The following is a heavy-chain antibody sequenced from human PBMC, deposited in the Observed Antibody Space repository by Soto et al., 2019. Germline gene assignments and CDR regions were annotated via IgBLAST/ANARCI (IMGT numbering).Heavy chain of an antibody. D-gene: IGHD6-13*01. CDR2: IYSTGST. CDR3: ARDKYSSKWYHFDY. V-gene: IGHV4-4*07. CDR1: GDSIKNYY. Sequence: ETLSLTCAVSGDSIKNYYWSWIGQPAGKGLAWIGRIYSTGSTNYNPSLRSRVTMSVDTSKNQLYLKLRSVTAADTDVYYCARDKYSSKWYHFDYWGQGALVTVSS. J-gene: IGHJ4*02.